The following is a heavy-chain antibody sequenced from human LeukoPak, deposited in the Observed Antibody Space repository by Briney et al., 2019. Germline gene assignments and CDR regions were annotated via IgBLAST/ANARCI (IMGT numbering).Heavy chain of an antibody. CDR1: GFTSSSYS. CDR2: ISSSSSTI. V-gene: IGHV3-48*01. CDR3: ARVRGFTMVRGSDY. D-gene: IGHD3-10*01. Sequence: GGSLRLSCAASGFTSSSYSMNWVRQAPGKGLEGVSYISSSSSTIYYADSVKGRFTISRDNAKNSLYLQMNSLRAEDTAVYYCARVRGFTMVRGSDYWGQGTLVTVSS. J-gene: IGHJ4*02.